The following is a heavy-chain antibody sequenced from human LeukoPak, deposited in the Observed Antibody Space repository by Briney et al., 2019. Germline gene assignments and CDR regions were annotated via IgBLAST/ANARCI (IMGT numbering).Heavy chain of an antibody. Sequence: TGGSLRLSCTVSGFTVSSNSMSWVRQAPGKGLEWVSFIYSDNTNYSHSVKGRFTISRDNSKNTLYLQMNSLRAEDTAVYYCARRAGAYSHPYDYWGQGTLVTVSS. CDR2: IYSDNT. CDR3: ARRAGAYSHPYDY. J-gene: IGHJ4*02. D-gene: IGHD4/OR15-4a*01. CDR1: GFTVSSNS. V-gene: IGHV3-53*01.